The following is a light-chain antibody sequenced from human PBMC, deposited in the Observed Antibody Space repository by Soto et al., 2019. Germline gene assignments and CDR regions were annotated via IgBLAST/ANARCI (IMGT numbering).Light chain of an antibody. Sequence: EIVLTQSPGTLSLSPGERATLSCRASQSVSSSYLAWYQQKPGQAPRLLIYGASSRATGIPDRFSGSGSGADFSLTISRLEHDDFEVYYCQQYDSSPLTLGGGNQVEIK. CDR2: GAS. CDR3: QQYDSSPLT. V-gene: IGKV3-20*01. CDR1: QSVSSSY. J-gene: IGKJ4*01.